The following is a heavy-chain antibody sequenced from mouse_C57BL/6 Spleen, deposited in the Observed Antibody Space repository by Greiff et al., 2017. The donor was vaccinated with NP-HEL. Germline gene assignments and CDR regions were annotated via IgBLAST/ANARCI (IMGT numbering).Heavy chain of an antibody. V-gene: IGHV1-19*01. CDR1: GYTFTDYY. CDR2: INPYNGGT. D-gene: IGHD2-4*01. J-gene: IGHJ3*01. Sequence: VQLQQSGPVLVKPGASVKMSCKASGYTFTDYYMNWVKQSHGKSLEWIGVINPYNGGTSYNQKFKGKATLTVDKSSSTAYMELNSLTSEDSAVYYCATIYDYDVAYWGQGTLVTVSA. CDR3: ATIYDYDVAY.